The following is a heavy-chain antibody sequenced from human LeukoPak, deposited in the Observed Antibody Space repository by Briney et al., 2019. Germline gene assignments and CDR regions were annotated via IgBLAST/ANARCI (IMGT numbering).Heavy chain of an antibody. CDR2: IYSGGST. Sequence: GGPLRLSCAASGLTVSRNYMSWVRQAPGKGLESVSVIYSGGSTYYADSVRGRFTISRDNSKNTLYLQMNSLRVEDTAVYYCARVYYGSGSLHYYYYYMDVWGKGTTVTISS. J-gene: IGHJ6*03. V-gene: IGHV3-53*01. CDR1: GLTVSRNY. CDR3: ARVYYGSGSLHYYYYYMDV. D-gene: IGHD3-10*01.